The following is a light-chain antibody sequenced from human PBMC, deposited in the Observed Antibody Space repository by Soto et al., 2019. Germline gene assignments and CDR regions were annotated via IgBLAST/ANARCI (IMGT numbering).Light chain of an antibody. J-gene: IGKJ4*01. Sequence: DIRMTQSPSSLSASVGDRVTITCQASQDISKYLNWYQQKPGRAPKLLIYDASNLEPGVPSRFSGSGSGTHFTFTISGLQTEDFATYYCLQYHYLPLAFGGGTKVDMK. CDR3: LQYHYLPLA. CDR2: DAS. V-gene: IGKV1-33*01. CDR1: QDISKY.